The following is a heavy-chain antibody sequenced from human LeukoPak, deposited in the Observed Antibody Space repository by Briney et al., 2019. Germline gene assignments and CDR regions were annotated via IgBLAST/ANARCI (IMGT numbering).Heavy chain of an antibody. J-gene: IGHJ4*02. V-gene: IGHV3-23*01. Sequence: PGGSLRLSCAASGFTFSSSAMSWVHQAPGKGLEWVSSIGGSDGSTYYTDSVKGRFTISRDNSKFTLYLQMNSLTAEDTAVYYCAKGGLGCSTTTCFDYWGQGTLVTVSS. CDR2: IGGSDGST. CDR3: AKGGLGCSTTTCFDY. CDR1: GFTFSSSA. D-gene: IGHD2-2*01.